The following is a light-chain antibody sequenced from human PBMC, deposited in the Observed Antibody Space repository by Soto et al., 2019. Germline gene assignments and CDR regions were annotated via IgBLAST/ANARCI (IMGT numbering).Light chain of an antibody. CDR3: QQYGSSTLS. V-gene: IGKV3-20*01. J-gene: IGKJ4*01. CDR2: GAS. CDR1: QSVSSSY. Sequence: EIVLTQSPGTLSLSPGERATLSCRASQSVSSSYLAWYQQKPGQAPRLLIYGASSRATGIPDRFSGSGSRTDLTLTISRLEPEDFAVYSCQQYGSSTLSFGGG.